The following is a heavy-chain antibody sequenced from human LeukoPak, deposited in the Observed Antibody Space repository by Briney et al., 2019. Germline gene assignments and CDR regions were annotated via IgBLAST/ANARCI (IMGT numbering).Heavy chain of an antibody. Sequence: TSETLSLTCTVSGGSISSSSYYWGWIRQPPGKGLEWIGSIYYSGSTYYNPSLKSRVTISVDTSKNQLSLKLSSVTAADTAVYYCASIALLGRTNHFDYYFDYWGQGTLVTVSS. J-gene: IGHJ4*02. D-gene: IGHD3-16*01. CDR3: ASIALLGRTNHFDYYFDY. CDR1: GGSISSSSYY. CDR2: IYYSGST. V-gene: IGHV4-39*07.